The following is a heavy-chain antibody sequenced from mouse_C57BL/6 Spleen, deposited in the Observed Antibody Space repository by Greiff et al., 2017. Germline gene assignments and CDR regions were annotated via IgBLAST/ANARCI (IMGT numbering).Heavy chain of an antibody. CDR3: ARGTTVVATDY. Sequence: QVQLQQPGAELVRPGSSVKLSCKASGYTFTSYWMDWVKQRPGQGLEWIGNIYPSDSETHYNQKFKDKATLTVDKSSSTAYMQLSSLTSEDSAVYYCARGTTVVATDYWCQGTTLTVSS. J-gene: IGHJ2*01. V-gene: IGHV1-61*01. D-gene: IGHD1-1*01. CDR1: GYTFTSYW. CDR2: IYPSDSET.